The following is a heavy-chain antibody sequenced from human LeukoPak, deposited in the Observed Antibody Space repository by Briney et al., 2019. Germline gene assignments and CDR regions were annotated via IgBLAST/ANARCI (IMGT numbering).Heavy chain of an antibody. D-gene: IGHD2-15*01. Sequence: GASVKVSCKASGYTFTGYYMHWVRQAPGQGLEWMAWIDPNSGGTNYAQKFQGRVTMTRDTSIGTAYMELRRLRSDDTAMYYCARDVGSGGAFASDIWGQGTMVTVSS. CDR1: GYTFTGYY. J-gene: IGHJ3*02. CDR2: IDPNSGGT. CDR3: ARDVGSGGAFASDI. V-gene: IGHV1-2*02.